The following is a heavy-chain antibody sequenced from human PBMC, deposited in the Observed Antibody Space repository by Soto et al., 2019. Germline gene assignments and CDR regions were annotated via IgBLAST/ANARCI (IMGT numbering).Heavy chain of an antibody. J-gene: IGHJ4*02. CDR2: INAGNGNT. D-gene: IGHD2-15*01. V-gene: IGHV1-3*01. CDR3: ARGPGGPDGPGDY. Sequence: QVQLVQSGAEVKKPGASVKVSCKASGYTFTSYGMHWVREAPGQRVEWMGWINAGNGNTKYSQKFQGRVTITRDTSASTAYMELSSLRSEYTAVYYCARGPGGPDGPGDYWGQGTLVTVSS. CDR1: GYTFTSYG.